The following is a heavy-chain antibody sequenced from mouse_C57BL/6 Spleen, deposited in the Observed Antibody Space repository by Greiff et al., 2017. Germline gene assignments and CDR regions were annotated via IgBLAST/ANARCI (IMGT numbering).Heavy chain of an antibody. CDR2: IDPSDSYT. D-gene: IGHD2-1*01. J-gene: IGHJ4*01. CDR3: ARYGNYLMDY. CDR1: GYTFTSYW. V-gene: IGHV1-69*01. Sequence: VQLQQPGAELVMPGASVKLSCKASGYTFTSYWMHWVKQRPGQGLQWIGEIDPSDSYTNYNQKFKGKSTLTVDKSSSTAYMQLSSLTSEDSAVYYCARYGNYLMDYWGQGTSVTVSS.